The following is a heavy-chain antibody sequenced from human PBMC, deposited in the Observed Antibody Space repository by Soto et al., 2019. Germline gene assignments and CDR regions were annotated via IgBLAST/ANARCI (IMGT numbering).Heavy chain of an antibody. CDR3: ARLRGYSGYDSPYYYYYGMDV. V-gene: IGHV4-59*01. D-gene: IGHD5-12*01. Sequence: PSETLSLTCTVSGGSISSYYWSWIRQPPGKGLEWIGYIYYSGSTNYNPSLKSRVTISVDTSKNQFSLKLSSVTAADTAVYYCARLRGYSGYDSPYYYYYGMDVWGQGTTVTVSS. J-gene: IGHJ6*02. CDR2: IYYSGST. CDR1: GGSISSYY.